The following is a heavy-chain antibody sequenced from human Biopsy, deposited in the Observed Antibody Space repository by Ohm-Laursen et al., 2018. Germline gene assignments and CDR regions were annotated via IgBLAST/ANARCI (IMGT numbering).Heavy chain of an antibody. CDR3: ARGGGYNWNNGWFDP. CDR1: GGTFSSSA. V-gene: IGHV1-69*13. J-gene: IGHJ5*02. CDR2: IIGIFRTA. D-gene: IGHD1/OR15-1a*01. Sequence: SVKVSCKASGGTFSSSAITWVRQAPGQGLEWMGGIIGIFRTAHYAQKFQGGVTITADEFMSTAYMELSSLRSEDTAVYYCARGGGYNWNNGWFDPWGQGTLVTVSS.